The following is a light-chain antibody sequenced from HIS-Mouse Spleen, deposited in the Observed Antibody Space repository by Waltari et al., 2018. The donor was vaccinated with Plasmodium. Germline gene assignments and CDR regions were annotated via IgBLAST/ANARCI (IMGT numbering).Light chain of an antibody. CDR1: QSVSSY. Sequence: EIVLTQSPATLPLSPWERATLPCRASQSVSSYLAWYQQKPGQAPRLLIYDASNRATGIPARFSGSGSGTDFTLTISSLEPEDFAVYYCQQRSNWPRVLTFGGGTKVEIK. V-gene: IGKV3-11*01. CDR3: QQRSNWPRVLT. J-gene: IGKJ4*01. CDR2: DAS.